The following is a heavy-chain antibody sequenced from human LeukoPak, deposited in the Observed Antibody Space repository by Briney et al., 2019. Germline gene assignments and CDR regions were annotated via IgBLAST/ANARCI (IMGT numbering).Heavy chain of an antibody. J-gene: IGHJ4*02. CDR1: GFSFSTYW. D-gene: IGHD4-17*01. V-gene: IGHV3-74*01. CDR2: INSDGSST. CDR3: ARPLGPRNTVTTPAPFDY. Sequence: TGGSLRLSCAASGFSFSTYWMHWVRQAPGKGLVWVPRINSDGSSTSYADSVKGRFSISRDNAKNTLYLQMNSLRADDTAVYYCARPLGPRNTVTTPAPFDYWGQGTLVTVSS.